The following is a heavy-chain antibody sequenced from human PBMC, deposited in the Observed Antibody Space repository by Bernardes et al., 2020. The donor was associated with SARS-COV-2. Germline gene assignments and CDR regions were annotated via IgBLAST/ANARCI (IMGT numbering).Heavy chain of an antibody. CDR2: INRDGTRT. V-gene: IGHV3-74*01. D-gene: IGHD2-21*02. Sequence: GGSLRLFCAASGFTVSTCWMHWVRQAPGKGLVWVSRINRDGTRTNYADSVKGRFTISRDNAKNTLYLQMNSLRAEDTAVYYCARGTCCDGDCSKTPPEVWGQGILVTVSS. CDR3: ARGTCCDGDCSKTPPEV. J-gene: IGHJ4*02. CDR1: GFTVSTCW.